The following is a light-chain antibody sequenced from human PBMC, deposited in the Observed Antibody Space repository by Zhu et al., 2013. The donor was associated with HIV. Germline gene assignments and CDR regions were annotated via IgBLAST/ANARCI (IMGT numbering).Light chain of an antibody. CDR1: QSVLYSSNNKNY. Sequence: DIVMTQSPDSLAVSLGERATINCKSSQSVLYSSNNKNYLAWYQQKPGQPPKLLIYWASTRESGVPDRFSGSGSGTDFTLTISSLQAEDFATYYCQQFNDYSVTFGGGTRVDIK. CDR3: QQFNDYSVT. V-gene: IGKV4-1*01. CDR2: WAS. J-gene: IGKJ4*01.